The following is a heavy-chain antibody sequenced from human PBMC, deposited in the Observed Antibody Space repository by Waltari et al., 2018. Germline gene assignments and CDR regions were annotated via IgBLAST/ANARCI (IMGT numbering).Heavy chain of an antibody. Sequence: QVQRVQSGAAVKKPGASVKVSCKVAGYPRGDLSIHWVRQAPGKGLEWMGGYDPEDGETVSAQIFQGRLSMTEDTSRDTAYMELRSLRSEDTAVYYCATDHHRDSGYDIWGQGTLVTVSS. V-gene: IGHV1-24*01. CDR3: ATDHHRDSGYDI. D-gene: IGHD5-12*01. J-gene: IGHJ4*02. CDR1: GYPRGDLS. CDR2: YDPEDGET.